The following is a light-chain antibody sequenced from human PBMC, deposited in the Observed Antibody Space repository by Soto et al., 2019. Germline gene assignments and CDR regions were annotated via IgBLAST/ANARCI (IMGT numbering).Light chain of an antibody. V-gene: IGLV1-47*02. J-gene: IGLJ2*01. Sequence: QPVLAQPPSASGTPGQRVTISCSGSTSNVGSNLASWYQQLPGSAPKLLIYNDYERPSGVPDRFSGSKSGTSASLGISGLRSDDEADYFCAVWDDSLSGVVFGGGTKLTVL. CDR2: NDY. CDR3: AVWDDSLSGVV. CDR1: TSNVGSNL.